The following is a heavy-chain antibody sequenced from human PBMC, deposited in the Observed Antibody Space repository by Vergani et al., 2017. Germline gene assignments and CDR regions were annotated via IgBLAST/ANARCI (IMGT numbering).Heavy chain of an antibody. CDR3: AHGYDYDNWFDP. J-gene: IGHJ5*02. D-gene: IGHD5-12*01. CDR2: IYWNDDK. Sequence: QITLKESGPTLVKPTQTLTLTCTFSGFSLSTSGVGVGWIRQPPGKALEWLALIYWNDDKRYSPSLKSRLTITKDSSKNQVVLTMTNMDPVDTATYYCAHGYDYDNWFDPWGQGTLVTVSS. CDR1: GFSLSTSGVG. V-gene: IGHV2-5*01.